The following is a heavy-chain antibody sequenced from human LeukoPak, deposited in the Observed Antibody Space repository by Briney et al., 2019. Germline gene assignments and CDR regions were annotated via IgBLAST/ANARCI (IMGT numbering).Heavy chain of an antibody. CDR2: IYPDDSDT. CDR3: ERQVDYYDSSGYYYVRLFDY. V-gene: IGHV5-51*01. CDR1: GYSFTNNW. D-gene: IGHD3-22*01. J-gene: IGHJ4*02. Sequence: GESLKISCKGSGYSFTNNWIGWVRQMPGKGLEWMGIIYPDDSDTRYSPSFQGQVTFSADKSISTAYLQWSSLKASDTAVYYCERQVDYYDSSGYYYVRLFDYWGQGTLVTVSS.